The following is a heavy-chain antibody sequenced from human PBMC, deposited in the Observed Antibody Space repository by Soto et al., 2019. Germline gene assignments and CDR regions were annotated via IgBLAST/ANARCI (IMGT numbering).Heavy chain of an antibody. Sequence: QVQLVQSGAEVKKPGSSVKVSCKASGGTFSSYTISWVRQAPGQGLEWMGRIIPILGIANYAQKFQGRVTITADKSTSTAYMELSSLRSEDTAMYYCAREGYYYDSSGYRPIDYWGQGTLVTVSS. CDR2: IIPILGIA. D-gene: IGHD3-22*01. J-gene: IGHJ4*02. V-gene: IGHV1-69*08. CDR1: GGTFSSYT. CDR3: AREGYYYDSSGYRPIDY.